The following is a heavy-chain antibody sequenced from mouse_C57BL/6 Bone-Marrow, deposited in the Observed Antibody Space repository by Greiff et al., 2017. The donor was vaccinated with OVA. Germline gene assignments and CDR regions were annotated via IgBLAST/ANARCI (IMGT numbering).Heavy chain of an antibody. CDR2: ISSGGSYT. Sequence: EVQLVESGGDLVKPGGSLKLSCAASGFTFSSYGMSWVRPTPDKRLEWVATISSGGSYTYYPDSVKGRFTISRDNAKNTLYLQMSSLKSEDTAMYYCARLKNYWGQGTTLTVSS. CDR1: GFTFSSYG. V-gene: IGHV5-6*01. CDR3: ARLKNY. J-gene: IGHJ2*01.